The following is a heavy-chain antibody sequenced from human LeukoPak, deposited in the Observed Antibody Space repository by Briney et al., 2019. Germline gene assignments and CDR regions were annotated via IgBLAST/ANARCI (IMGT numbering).Heavy chain of an antibody. CDR3: ATGQAYSSGYNY. CDR2: IYSGGST. V-gene: IGHV3-53*01. CDR1: GFTFSSYA. J-gene: IGHJ4*02. D-gene: IGHD3-22*01. Sequence: PGGSLRLSCAASGFTFSSYAMSWVRQAPGKGLEWVSVIYSGGSTYYADSVKGRFTIPRDNSKNTLYLQMNSLRAEDTAVYYCATGQAYSSGYNYWGQGTLVTVSS.